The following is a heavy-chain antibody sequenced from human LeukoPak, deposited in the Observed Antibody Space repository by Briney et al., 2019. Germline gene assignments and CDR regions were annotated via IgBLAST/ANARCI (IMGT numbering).Heavy chain of an antibody. D-gene: IGHD5-18*01. Sequence: GASVKVSCKASGYNFNSFGISWARQAPGQGLEWMGWISAFNGKINIAQKLQGRVTMTTDTSTSTAYMELRSLRSDGTAVYYCARDWAKYSYGLNWFDPWGQGTLVTVSS. CDR1: GYNFNSFG. V-gene: IGHV1-18*01. J-gene: IGHJ5*02. CDR3: ARDWAKYSYGLNWFDP. CDR2: ISAFNGKI.